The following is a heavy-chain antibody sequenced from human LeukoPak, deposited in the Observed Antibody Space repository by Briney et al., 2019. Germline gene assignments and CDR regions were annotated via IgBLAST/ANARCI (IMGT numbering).Heavy chain of an antibody. Sequence: PGGSLRLSCAASGFTFTTYSMNWVRQAPGKGLEWVSYISGSTSTIKYADSVMGRFTISRDNAKNSLYLQMNSLRAEDTAVYYCAREHIVVVTAIPSHYYYYGMDVWGQGTTVTVSS. V-gene: IGHV3-48*01. D-gene: IGHD2-21*02. J-gene: IGHJ6*02. CDR1: GFTFTTYS. CDR2: ISGSTSTI. CDR3: AREHIVVVTAIPSHYYYYGMDV.